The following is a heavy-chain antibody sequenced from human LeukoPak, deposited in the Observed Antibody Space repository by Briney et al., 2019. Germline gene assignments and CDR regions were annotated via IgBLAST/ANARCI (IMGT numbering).Heavy chain of an antibody. J-gene: IGHJ4*02. CDR2: ISNDGSTT. V-gene: IGHV3-74*01. Sequence: PGGSLRLSCAASGFTFSTFWMHWVRQTPGKGLVWVSRISNDGSTTHYADSVKGRLTISRDNAKNTLFLHMNSLRAEDTAVYYCNVRWGPNSDYWGQGTLVTVSS. CDR1: GFTFSTFW. D-gene: IGHD7-27*01. CDR3: NVRWGPNSDY.